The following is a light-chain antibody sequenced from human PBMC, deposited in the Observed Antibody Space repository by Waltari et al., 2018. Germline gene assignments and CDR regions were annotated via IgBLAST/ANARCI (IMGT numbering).Light chain of an antibody. CDR1: TSNIGNNY. J-gene: IGLJ1*01. V-gene: IGLV1-51*01. CDR2: DND. CDR3: AAWDTSLDGYV. Sequence: QFVLTQPPSVSAAPGQKVTISCSGSTSNIGNNYISWYQQLPGTAPKLLIYDNDNRPSGIPDRCSGSKSGTSATLGITGLQTGDEADYYCAAWDTSLDGYVFGTGTKVTVL.